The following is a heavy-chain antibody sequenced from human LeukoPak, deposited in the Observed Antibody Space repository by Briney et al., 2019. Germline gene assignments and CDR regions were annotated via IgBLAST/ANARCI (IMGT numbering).Heavy chain of an antibody. CDR3: ARGGLFKYFFDY. CDR1: GFTFSSHW. D-gene: IGHD2-15*01. V-gene: IGHV3-74*01. J-gene: IGHJ4*02. Sequence: RAGGSLRLSCAASGFTFSSHWMHWVRQTPGKGLVWVSRINTDESKINHADSVKGRFTISRDNAKNVLYLQMNSLRAEDTAVYYCARGGLFKYFFDYWGQGSPVTVSS. CDR2: INTDESKI.